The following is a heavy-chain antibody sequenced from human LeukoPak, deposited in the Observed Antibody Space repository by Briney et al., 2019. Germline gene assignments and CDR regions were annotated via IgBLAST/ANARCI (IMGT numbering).Heavy chain of an antibody. D-gene: IGHD5-18*01. CDR2: ISGSGGST. J-gene: IGHJ4*02. CDR1: GFTFSSYA. Sequence: PGGSLRLSCAASGFTFSSYAMSWVRQAPGKGLEWVSAISGSGGSTYYADSVKGRFTISRDNSKNTLYPQMNSLRAEDTAVYYCAKDLMVGYSYGPDFDYWGQGTLVTVSS. V-gene: IGHV3-23*01. CDR3: AKDLMVGYSYGPDFDY.